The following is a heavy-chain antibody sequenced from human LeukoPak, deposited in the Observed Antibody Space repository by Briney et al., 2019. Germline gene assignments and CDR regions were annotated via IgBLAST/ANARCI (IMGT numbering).Heavy chain of an antibody. CDR1: GFTFSSYA. CDR3: AKDREGGFDY. CDR2: ISGSGGST. V-gene: IGHV3-23*01. D-gene: IGHD1-26*01. J-gene: IGHJ4*02. Sequence: GGSLRLSCAASGFTFSSYAMSWARQAPGKGLEWVSAISGSGGSTYYADSVKGRFTIPRDNSKNTLYLQMNSLRAEDTAVYYCAKDREGGFDYWGQGTLVTVSS.